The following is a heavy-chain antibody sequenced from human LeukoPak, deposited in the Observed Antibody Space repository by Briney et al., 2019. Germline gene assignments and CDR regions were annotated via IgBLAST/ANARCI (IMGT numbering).Heavy chain of an antibody. Sequence: GGSLRLSCAASGFTFSSSAMSWVRQAPGKGLEWVSAISNNGGYTYYADSVKGRFTISRDNSKNTLYLQMNSLRAEDTAVYYCAKDRRLGELSSYRYFDYWGQGTLVTVSS. CDR3: AKDRRLGELSSYRYFDY. D-gene: IGHD3-16*02. CDR2: ISNNGGYT. V-gene: IGHV3-23*01. J-gene: IGHJ4*02. CDR1: GFTFSSSA.